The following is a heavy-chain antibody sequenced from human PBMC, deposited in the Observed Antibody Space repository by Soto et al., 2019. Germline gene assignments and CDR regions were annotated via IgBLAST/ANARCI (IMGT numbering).Heavy chain of an antibody. J-gene: IGHJ4*02. D-gene: IGHD2-15*01. Sequence: ASVKVSCKASGYTFTNYCIHWVRQAPGQSLEWMGWINPLNGDTKYSQKFQGRVTITRDTSATTAYMDLSSLTSEDTAVYYCAREWRNFGEYCYACGYGGQGTRVTVSS. CDR3: AREWRNFGEYCYACGY. V-gene: IGHV1-3*01. CDR1: GYTFTNYC. CDR2: INPLNGDT.